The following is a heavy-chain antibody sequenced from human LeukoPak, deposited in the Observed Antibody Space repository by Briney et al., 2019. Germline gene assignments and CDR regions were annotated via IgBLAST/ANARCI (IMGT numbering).Heavy chain of an antibody. J-gene: IGHJ4*02. CDR1: GFTFDVYG. D-gene: IGHD6-13*01. V-gene: IGHV3-20*04. CDR3: AKSASSWPLYYFDY. CDR2: LNWSGGST. Sequence: GGSLRLSCAASGFTFDVYGMSWVRQAPGKGLEWVSGLNWSGGSTGCADSVKGRFIISRDNAKNCLYLQMNSLRAEDTALYYCAKSASSWPLYYFDYWGQGTLVTVSS.